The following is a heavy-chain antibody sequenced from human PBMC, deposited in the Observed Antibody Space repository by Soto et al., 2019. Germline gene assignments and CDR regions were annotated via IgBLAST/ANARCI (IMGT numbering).Heavy chain of an antibody. CDR1: GFTFIDYA. J-gene: IGHJ4*02. D-gene: IGHD4-4*01. CDR3: ATDYSNFKTWVRSYYFDY. CDR2: ISYDGSSK. V-gene: IGHV3-30*03. Sequence: GGSLRLSCAASGFTFIDYAMSWVRQAPGKGLEWVAAISYDGSSKYSADSVKGRFTISRDNSKNTLYLQMNSLRAEDTAVYYCATDYSNFKTWVRSYYFDYWGQGTLVTVSS.